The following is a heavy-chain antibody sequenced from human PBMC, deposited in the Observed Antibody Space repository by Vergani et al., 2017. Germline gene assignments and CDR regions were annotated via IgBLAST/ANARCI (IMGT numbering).Heavy chain of an antibody. CDR1: GYTFTSYY. Sequence: QVQLVQSGAEVKKPGASVKVSCKASGYTFTSYYMHWVRQAPGQGLEWMGRIIPIFGTANYAQKFQGRVTITADESTSTAYMELSSLRSEDTAVYYCARDPHRQTPLDYWGQGTLVTVSS. V-gene: IGHV1-69*18. D-gene: IGHD1-14*01. J-gene: IGHJ4*02. CDR2: IIPIFGTA. CDR3: ARDPHRQTPLDY.